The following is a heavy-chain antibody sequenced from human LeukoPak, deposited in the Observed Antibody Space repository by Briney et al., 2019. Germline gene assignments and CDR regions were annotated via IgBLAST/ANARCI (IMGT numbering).Heavy chain of an antibody. V-gene: IGHV4-34*01. Sequence: SETQSLTCAVYGGSFSGYYWSWIRQPPGKGLEWIGEINHSGSTNYNPSLKSRVTISVDTSKNQFSLKLSSVTAADTAVYYCARGRLGYCSGGSCARYYGMDVWGQGTTVTVSS. J-gene: IGHJ6*02. CDR1: GGSFSGYY. D-gene: IGHD2-15*01. CDR3: ARGRLGYCSGGSCARYYGMDV. CDR2: INHSGST.